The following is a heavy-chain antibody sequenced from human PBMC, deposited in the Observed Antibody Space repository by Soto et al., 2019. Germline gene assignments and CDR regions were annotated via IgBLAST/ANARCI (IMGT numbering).Heavy chain of an antibody. J-gene: IGHJ6*02. CDR3: ARDRSREELLLSDGMDV. D-gene: IGHD1-26*01. Sequence: GGSLRLSCAASGFTFSSYAMHWVRQAPGKGLEWVAVISYDGSNKYYADSVKGRFTISRDNSKNTLYLQMNSLRAEDTAVYYCARDRSREELLLSDGMDVWGQGTTVTVSS. CDR1: GFTFSSYA. CDR2: ISYDGSNK. V-gene: IGHV3-30-3*01.